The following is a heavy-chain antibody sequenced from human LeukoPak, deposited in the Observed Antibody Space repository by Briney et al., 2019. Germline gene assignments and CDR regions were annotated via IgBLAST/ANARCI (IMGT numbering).Heavy chain of an antibody. CDR3: ARLDGGGYFDY. CDR1: GFTFSSYW. CDR2: IYSGDTT. J-gene: IGHJ4*02. D-gene: IGHD4-23*01. Sequence: GGSLRLSCAASGFTFSSYWMHWVRQAPGKGLEWVSVIYSGDTTYYADSVKGRFTISRDNSKNTLYLQMNSLRAEDTAVYYCARLDGGGYFDYWGQGTLVTVSS. V-gene: IGHV3-53*01.